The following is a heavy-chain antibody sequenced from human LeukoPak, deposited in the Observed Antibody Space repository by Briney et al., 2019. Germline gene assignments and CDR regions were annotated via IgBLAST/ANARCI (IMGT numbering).Heavy chain of an antibody. D-gene: IGHD6-6*01. V-gene: IGHV3-23*01. Sequence: GGSLRLSCAASGLTFSCYIMSWVRLAPGEGLELGSAVSGSGGSTNYEDAVRGRRTISSDNSKNTLYLQMNSLRAEDSAVDYCAKAIVDSSYRYFDCRGEGTLATVSS. CDR3: AKAIVDSSYRYFDC. J-gene: IGHJ4*02. CDR2: VSGSGGST. CDR1: GLTFSCYI.